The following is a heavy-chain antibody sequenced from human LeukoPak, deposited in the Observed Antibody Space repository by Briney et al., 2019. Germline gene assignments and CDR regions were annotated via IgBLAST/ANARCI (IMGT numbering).Heavy chain of an antibody. V-gene: IGHV3-7*01. CDR2: IKQDGSEK. CDR1: GFTFSRHW. J-gene: IGHJ4*02. CDR3: ARDRGSSGWYEFDY. D-gene: IGHD6-19*01. Sequence: GGSLRLSCAASGFTFSRHWMGWVRQAPGKGLEWVANIKQDGSEKYYVDSVRGRFTISRDNAKNSLYLQMNSLRAEDTAVYYCARDRGSSGWYEFDYWGQGTLVTVSS.